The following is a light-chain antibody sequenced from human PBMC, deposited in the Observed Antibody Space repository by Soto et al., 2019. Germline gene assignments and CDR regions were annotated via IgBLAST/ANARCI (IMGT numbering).Light chain of an antibody. V-gene: IGKV3-20*01. CDR3: KQYGSSPYT. J-gene: IGKJ2*01. Sequence: EIVLTQSPGTLSLSPGERATLSCRASQSVSSSYLAWYQQKPRQAPRLLIYSASSRATGIPDRFSGTGSGTDFTLTISRLEPEDFAVYYCKQYGSSPYTFGQGTNLEIK. CDR2: SAS. CDR1: QSVSSSY.